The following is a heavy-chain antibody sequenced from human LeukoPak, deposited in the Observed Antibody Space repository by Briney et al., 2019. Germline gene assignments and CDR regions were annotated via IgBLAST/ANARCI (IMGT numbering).Heavy chain of an antibody. Sequence: GGSLRLSCAASGFTFDDYAMHWVRQAPGKGLEWVSLISGDGGSTYYADSVKGRFTISRDNSKNSLYLQMNSLRTEDTALYYCAKGKRGRYFDWGSFDYWGQGTLVTVSS. D-gene: IGHD3-9*01. CDR1: GFTFDDYA. V-gene: IGHV3-43*02. CDR3: AKGKRGRYFDWGSFDY. J-gene: IGHJ4*02. CDR2: ISGDGGST.